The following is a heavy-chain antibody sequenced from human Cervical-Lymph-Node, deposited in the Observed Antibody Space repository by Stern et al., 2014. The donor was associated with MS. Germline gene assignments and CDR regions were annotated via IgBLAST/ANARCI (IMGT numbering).Heavy chain of an antibody. Sequence: MQLVESGGGVVQPGRSLRLSCAGSGFTFSSYGMHWVRQAPGKGLEWVALIWYDGSNKYYADSVKGRFTISRDNSKNTLYLQMNSLRAEDTAVYYCERDAMYSGSYPDYWGRGTLVTVSS. J-gene: IGHJ4*02. V-gene: IGHV3-33*01. CDR2: IWYDGSNK. CDR1: GFTFSSYG. D-gene: IGHD1-26*01. CDR3: ERDAMYSGSYPDY.